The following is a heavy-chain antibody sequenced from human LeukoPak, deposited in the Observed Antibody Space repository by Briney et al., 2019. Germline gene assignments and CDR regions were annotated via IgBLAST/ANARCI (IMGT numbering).Heavy chain of an antibody. CDR1: GFTFSSYW. CDR3: AKWLRVATTFFDY. D-gene: IGHD5-24*01. J-gene: IGHJ4*02. CDR2: IKQDGSEK. Sequence: GGSLRLSCAASGFTFSSYWMSWVRQAPGKGLEWVANIKQDGSEKYYVDSVKGRFTISRDNSQTTLYLQMNSLRAEDTALYYCAKWLRVATTFFDYWGQGTLVTVSS. V-gene: IGHV3-7*03.